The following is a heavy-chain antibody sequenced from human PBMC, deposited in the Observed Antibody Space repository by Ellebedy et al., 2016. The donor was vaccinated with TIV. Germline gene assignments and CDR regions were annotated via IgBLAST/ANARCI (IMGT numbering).Heavy chain of an antibody. CDR3: AKGSSSGFNYDRVGFDN. Sequence: GGSLRLSCAASGFTFSLFAMHRVRQAPGKGLEWLSVISGDGSSTYFTDSVKGRLTITRDNSKNTLDLQMNRLTTEDTAVYYCAKGSSSGFNYDRVGFDNWGQGTLVTVSS. D-gene: IGHD3-22*01. V-gene: IGHV3-23*01. CDR1: GFTFSLFA. CDR2: ISGDGSST. J-gene: IGHJ4*02.